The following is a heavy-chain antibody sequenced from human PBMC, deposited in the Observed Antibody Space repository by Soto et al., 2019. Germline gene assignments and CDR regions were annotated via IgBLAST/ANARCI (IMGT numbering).Heavy chain of an antibody. Sequence: PSETLSLTCTVSGGPISSSSYYWGWIRQPPGKGLEWIGSIYYSGSTYYNPSLKSRVTISLDTSKNQFSLKLSSVTAADTAVYYCARSLLTSSWYAGSWGQGTLVTVSS. V-gene: IGHV4-39*07. CDR1: GGPISSSSYY. J-gene: IGHJ5*02. D-gene: IGHD6-13*01. CDR2: IYYSGST. CDR3: ARSLLTSSWYAGS.